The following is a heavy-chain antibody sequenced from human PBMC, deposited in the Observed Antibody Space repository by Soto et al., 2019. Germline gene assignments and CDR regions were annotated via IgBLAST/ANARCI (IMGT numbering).Heavy chain of an antibody. J-gene: IGHJ4*02. V-gene: IGHV3-73*01. CDR2: IKTKVESYAT. D-gene: IGHD2-15*01. CDR3: TRRYCSGGGCSSDFDY. CDR1: GFTLSGFD. Sequence: EAQLVESGGGLVQPGGSLKLSCAASGFTLSGFDIHWVRQASGEGLEWVGRIKTKVESYATALAASVKGRCTLSRDDPKNTAYLEMNSLKTEDTAVYYCTRRYCSGGGCSSDFDYWGQGTLVTVSS.